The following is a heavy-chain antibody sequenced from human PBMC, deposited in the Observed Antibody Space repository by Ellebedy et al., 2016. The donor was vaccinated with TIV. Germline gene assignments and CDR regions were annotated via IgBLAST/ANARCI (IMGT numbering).Heavy chain of an antibody. V-gene: IGHV3-7*03. CDR2: IKQDGSAK. D-gene: IGHD3-16*01. J-gene: IGHJ4*02. CDR1: GFTFTLYW. CDR3: AREGVGGFDY. Sequence: GGSLRLSXAASGFTFTLYWISWVRQAPGKGPEWVANIKQDGSAKNYVDSVKGRFTISRDNTKNSVDLQMNSLRGEDTAVYYCAREGVGGFDYWGQGILVTVSP.